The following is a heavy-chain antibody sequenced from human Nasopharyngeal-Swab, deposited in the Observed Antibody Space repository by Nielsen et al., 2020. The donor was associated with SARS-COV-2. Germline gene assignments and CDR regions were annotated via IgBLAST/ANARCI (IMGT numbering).Heavy chain of an antibody. CDR3: ARVVPARVTFDY. CDR1: GDSISSSGDY. Sequence: SETLSLTCSVSGDSISSSGDYWGWVRQPPGKGLEWIGRLYYTGDTYYNPSLRGRVTLSVDTSKNQVSLKLSSVTAADTAIYYCARVVPARVTFDYWGQGLLVTVSS. J-gene: IGHJ4*02. V-gene: IGHV4-39*07. CDR2: LYYTGDT. D-gene: IGHD5-18*01.